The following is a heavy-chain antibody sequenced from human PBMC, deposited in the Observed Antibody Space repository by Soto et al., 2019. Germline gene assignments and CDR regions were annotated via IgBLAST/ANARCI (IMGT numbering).Heavy chain of an antibody. D-gene: IGHD3-22*01. J-gene: IGHJ4*02. CDR2: ISSSGSTI. Sequence: GGSLRLSCAASGFTFSSYEMNWVRQAPGKGLEWVSYISSSGSTIYYADSVKGRFTISRDNAKNSLYLQMNSLRAADTAVYYCARGWGLLLRNYFDYWGQGTLVTVSS. CDR3: ARGWGLLLRNYFDY. CDR1: GFTFSSYE. V-gene: IGHV3-48*03.